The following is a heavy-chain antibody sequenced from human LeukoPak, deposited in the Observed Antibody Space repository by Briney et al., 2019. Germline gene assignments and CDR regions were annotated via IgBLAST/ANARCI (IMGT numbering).Heavy chain of an antibody. V-gene: IGHV4-4*02. D-gene: IGHD1-26*01. Sequence: SATLSLTCAVSGGSILTTNWWSWVRQPPGKGLEWIGEVHLSGASNYNPSLKSRVNMSIDKSKNQLSLELTSVTAADTAIYYCTRESGAFSPFGFWGQGTLVTVSS. CDR2: VHLSGAS. CDR3: TRESGAFSPFGF. J-gene: IGHJ4*02. CDR1: GGSILTTNW.